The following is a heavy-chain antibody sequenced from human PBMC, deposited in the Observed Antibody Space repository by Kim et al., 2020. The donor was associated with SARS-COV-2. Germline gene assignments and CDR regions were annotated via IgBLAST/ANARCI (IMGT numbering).Heavy chain of an antibody. CDR2: IYYSGST. V-gene: IGHV4-31*03. CDR1: GGSISSGGYY. CDR3: AREGFFSSSWLHGMDV. Sequence: SETLSLTCTVSGGSISSGGYYWSWIRQHPGKGLEWIGYIYYSGSTYYNPSLKSRVTISVDTSKNQFSLKLSSVTAADTAVYYCAREGFFSSSWLHGMDVWGQGTTVTVSS. D-gene: IGHD6-13*01. J-gene: IGHJ6*02.